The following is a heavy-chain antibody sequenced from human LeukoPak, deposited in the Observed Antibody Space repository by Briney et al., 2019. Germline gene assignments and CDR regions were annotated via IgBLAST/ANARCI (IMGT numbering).Heavy chain of an antibody. CDR3: AREKDREYYDSSGNLGY. V-gene: IGHV3-48*02. J-gene: IGHJ4*02. Sequence: GESLKISCKGSGYSFTSYWIGWVRQAPGKGLEWVSYISSSSSTIYYADSVKGRFTISRDNAKNSLYLQMNSLRDEDTAVYYCAREKDREYYDSSGNLGYWGQGTLVTVSS. D-gene: IGHD3-22*01. CDR2: ISSSSSTI. CDR1: GYSFTSYW.